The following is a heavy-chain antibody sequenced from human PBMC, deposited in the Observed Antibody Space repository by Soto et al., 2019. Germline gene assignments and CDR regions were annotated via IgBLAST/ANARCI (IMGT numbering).Heavy chain of an antibody. CDR1: GGSFRGYY. D-gene: IGHD2-8*01. V-gene: IGHV4-34*01. CDR2: IDHSGST. Sequence: PSETLSLTCAVYGGSFRGYYWTWIRQPPGKGLEWIGEIDHSGSTNYNPSLKSRVTISVDTSKNQFSLKLASVTAADTAVYYCARVEYTSNYRCFDYWGQGTLVSVS. CDR3: ARVEYTSNYRCFDY. J-gene: IGHJ4*02.